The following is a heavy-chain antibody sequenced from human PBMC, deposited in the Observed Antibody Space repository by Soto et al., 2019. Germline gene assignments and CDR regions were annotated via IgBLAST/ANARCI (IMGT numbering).Heavy chain of an antibody. V-gene: IGHV4-38-2*01. Sequence: PSETLSLTCAVSGHSISSGFYYWGWVRQPPGKGLEWIGSIYHTESTYYNPSLKSRVTMSVDTSKNQLSLKLSSMTAADTAMYFCARYGYSYSARVFDYWGPGTRVTVSS. D-gene: IGHD5-18*01. CDR2: IYHTEST. J-gene: IGHJ4*02. CDR1: GHSISSGFYY. CDR3: ARYGYSYSARVFDY.